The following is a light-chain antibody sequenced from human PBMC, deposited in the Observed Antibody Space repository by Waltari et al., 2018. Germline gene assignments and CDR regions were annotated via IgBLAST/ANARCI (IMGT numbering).Light chain of an antibody. CDR2: KAS. CDR3: QQHNSYPWT. CDR1: QSISSW. J-gene: IGKJ1*01. Sequence: DIQMTQSPSTLSASVGDRVTITCRASQSISSWLAWYQQKPGKAPKRLIYKASSLESGAPSRFSGSGSGTEFTLTISSLQPGDFGTYYCQQHNSYPWTFGQGTKVEIK. V-gene: IGKV1-5*03.